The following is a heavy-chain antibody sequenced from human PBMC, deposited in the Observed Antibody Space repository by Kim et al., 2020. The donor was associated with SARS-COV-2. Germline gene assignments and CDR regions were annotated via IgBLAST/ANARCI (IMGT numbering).Heavy chain of an antibody. J-gene: IGHJ4*02. V-gene: IGHV3-21*01. CDR3: ARDLPWTSGWYFDY. Sequence: GGSLRLSCAASGFTFSSYSMNWVRQAPGKGLEWVSSISSSSSYIYYADSVKGRFTISRDNAKNSLYLQMNSLRAEDTAVYYCARDLPWTSGWYFDYWGQGTLVTVSS. CDR2: ISSSSSYI. CDR1: GFTFSSYS. D-gene: IGHD6-19*01.